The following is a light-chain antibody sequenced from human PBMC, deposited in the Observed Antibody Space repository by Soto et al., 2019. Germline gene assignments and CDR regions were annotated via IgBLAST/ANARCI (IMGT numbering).Light chain of an antibody. V-gene: IGLV2-14*01. CDR3: SSYTTGTTRCV. J-gene: IGLJ3*02. CDR1: SSDVGTHDY. CDR2: GVS. Sequence: QSALTQPASVSGSPGQSITISCTGTSSDVGTHDYVSWYQQHPGKAPKLVIFGVSNRPSGVSSRFSGSKSGNTASLTISGLQAEDEADYYCSSYTTGTTRCVFGGGTKVTVL.